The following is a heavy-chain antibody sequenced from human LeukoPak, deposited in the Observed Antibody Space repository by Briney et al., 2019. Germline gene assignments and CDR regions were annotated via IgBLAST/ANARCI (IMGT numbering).Heavy chain of an antibody. CDR3: ARGLRGHIVVVPAARNWFDP. J-gene: IGHJ5*02. V-gene: IGHV4-34*01. D-gene: IGHD2-2*01. CDR1: GGSFSGYY. CDR2: INHSGST. Sequence: SETLSLTCAVYGGSFSGYYWSWIRQPPGKGLEWIGEINHSGSTNYNPSLKGRVTISVDTSKNQFSLKLSSVTAADTAVYYCARGLRGHIVVVPAARNWFDPWGQGTLVTVSS.